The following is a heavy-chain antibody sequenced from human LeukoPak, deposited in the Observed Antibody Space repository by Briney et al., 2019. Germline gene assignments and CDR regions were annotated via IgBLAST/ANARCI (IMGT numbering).Heavy chain of an antibody. J-gene: IGHJ4*02. D-gene: IGHD6-13*01. CDR1: GFTFSSYW. CDR3: ARRSAAGGFYDY. V-gene: IGHV3-74*03. CDR2: MNSDGSST. Sequence: GGSLRLSCAASGFTFSSYWMHWVRQAPGKGLVWVSRMNSDGSSTLYADSVKGRFTISRDNAKNTLYLQMNSLRAEDTAVYYCARRSAAGGFYDYWGQGTPVTVSS.